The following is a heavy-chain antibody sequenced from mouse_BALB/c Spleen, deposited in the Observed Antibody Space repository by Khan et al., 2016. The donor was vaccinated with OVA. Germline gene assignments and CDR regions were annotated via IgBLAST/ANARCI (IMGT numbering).Heavy chain of an antibody. V-gene: IGHV14-3*02. Sequence: EVQLQESGAELVKPGPSVKLSCTASGFNIKDTYTHWVKQRLEQGLEWSGRIDPANGNTKYDPKFQGKATITPDTSSNTAYLQLSSLTSEDTDVYYCARINAWGQGTTVTVSS. CDR2: IDPANGNT. CDR3: ARINA. CDR1: GFNIKDTY. J-gene: IGHJ2*01.